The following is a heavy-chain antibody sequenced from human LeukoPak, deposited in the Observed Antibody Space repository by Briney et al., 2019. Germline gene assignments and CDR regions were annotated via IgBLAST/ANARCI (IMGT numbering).Heavy chain of an antibody. Sequence: GGSLRLSCAASGFTFSSYSMNWVRQAPGKGLEWVSSISSSSSYIYYADSVKGRFTISRDNAKNSLYLQMNSLRAEDTAVYYCARDIGLWFGELLFYFDYWGQGTLVTVSS. CDR2: ISSSSSYI. D-gene: IGHD3-10*01. CDR1: GFTFSSYS. CDR3: ARDIGLWFGELLFYFDY. J-gene: IGHJ4*02. V-gene: IGHV3-21*01.